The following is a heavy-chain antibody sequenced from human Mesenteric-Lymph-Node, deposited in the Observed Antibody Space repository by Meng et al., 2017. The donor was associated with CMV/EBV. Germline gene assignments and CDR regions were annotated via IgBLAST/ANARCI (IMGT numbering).Heavy chain of an antibody. D-gene: IGHD1-1*01. CDR2: ISWNSGTL. CDR1: GFTFNDYA. CDR3: ARGTTLYSMHV. J-gene: IGHJ6*02. Sequence: SLKISCTASGFTFNDYAMHWVRQAPGKGPEWVAGISWNSGTLGYADSVKGRFTISRDNAKNSLYLQMDSLRAEDTAVYYCARGTTLYSMHVWGQGTTVTVSS. V-gene: IGHV3-9*01.